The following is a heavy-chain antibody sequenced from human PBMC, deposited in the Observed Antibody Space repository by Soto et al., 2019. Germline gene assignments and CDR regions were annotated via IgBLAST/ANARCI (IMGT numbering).Heavy chain of an antibody. CDR3: ARDRGRGGSYYIYFYGMDV. Sequence: QVQVVQSGAEVKKPGASVKVSCKASGYTFTTNYIHWVRQAPGQGLEWMGVINPSGGSINYAQKVQGRVTMTRDPSTSTVYMELSSLRSEDTAVYYCARDRGRGGSYYIYFYGMDVWGQGTTVTVSS. CDR1: GYTFTTNY. V-gene: IGHV1-46*01. J-gene: IGHJ6*02. CDR2: INPSGGSI. D-gene: IGHD2-15*01.